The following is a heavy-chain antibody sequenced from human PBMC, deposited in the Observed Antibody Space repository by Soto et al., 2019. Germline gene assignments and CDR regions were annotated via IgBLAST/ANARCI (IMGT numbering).Heavy chain of an antibody. J-gene: IGHJ4*02. CDR3: AGVANYDILTGLFDY. Sequence: RSQTLSLTCAITGDSVSSNSAGWSWVRQSPSRGLEWLGRTYYRSKWYYEYAVSVRGRITINPDTSKNQYSLQLNSVTPEDTAVYYCAGVANYDILTGLFDYWGQGTLVTVSS. D-gene: IGHD3-9*01. V-gene: IGHV6-1*01. CDR1: GDSVSSNSAG. CDR2: TYYRSKWYY.